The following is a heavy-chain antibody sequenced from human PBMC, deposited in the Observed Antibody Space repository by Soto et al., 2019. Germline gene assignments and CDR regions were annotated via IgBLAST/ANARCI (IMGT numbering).Heavy chain of an antibody. Sequence: SETLSLTCAVYGGSFSGYYWSWIRQPPGKGLEWIGEINHSGSTNYNPSLKSRVTISVDTSKNQFSLKLSSVTAADTAVYYCARVRGDDYGWGSYHTYGMEVWGQGKTVTVS. V-gene: IGHV4-34*01. J-gene: IGHJ6*02. D-gene: IGHD3-16*02. CDR3: ARVRGDDYGWGSYHTYGMEV. CDR2: INHSGST. CDR1: GGSFSGYY.